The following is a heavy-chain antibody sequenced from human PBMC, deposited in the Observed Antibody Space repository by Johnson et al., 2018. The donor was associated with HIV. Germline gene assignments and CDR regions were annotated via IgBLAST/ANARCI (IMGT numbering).Heavy chain of an antibody. V-gene: IGHV3-15*01. D-gene: IGHD6-13*01. J-gene: IGHJ3*02. CDR1: GFTFSNAW. Sequence: VQLVESGGGVVQPGGSLRLSCAASGFTFSNAWMSWVRQAPGKGLEWVGRIKSKTDGGTTDYAAPVKGRFPISRDDSKNTLYLQMNSLKTEDTAVYYCTTAACSSWYGEDAFDIWGQVTMVTVSS. CDR2: IKSKTDGGTT. CDR3: TTAACSSWYGEDAFDI.